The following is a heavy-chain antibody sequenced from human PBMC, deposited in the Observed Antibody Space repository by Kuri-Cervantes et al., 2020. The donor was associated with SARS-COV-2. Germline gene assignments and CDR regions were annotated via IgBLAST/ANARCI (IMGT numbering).Heavy chain of an antibody. D-gene: IGHD4-23*01. CDR2: INHSGST. V-gene: IGHV4-34*01. CDR1: GGSFSGYY. Sequence: ESLKISCAVYGGSFSGYYWSWIRQPPGKGLEWIGEINHSGSTNYNPSLKSRVTISVDTSKNQFSLNLSSVTAADTAVYYCARVKSVVTPDIDYWGQGTLVTVSS. CDR3: ARVKSVVTPDIDY. J-gene: IGHJ4*02.